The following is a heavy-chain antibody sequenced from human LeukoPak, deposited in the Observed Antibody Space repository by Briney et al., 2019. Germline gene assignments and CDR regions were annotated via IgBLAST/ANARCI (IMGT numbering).Heavy chain of an antibody. J-gene: IGHJ4*02. V-gene: IGHV4-4*07. CDR1: GGSLSSYY. CDR2: IYTSGST. D-gene: IGHD6-19*01. CDR3: ARDHPGYSSGRAFDY. Sequence: SETLSLTCTVSGGSLSSYYWSWVRQPAGKGLEWIGRIYTSGSTNYNPSLKSRVTMSVDTSKNQFSLKLSSVTAADTAVYYCARDHPGYSSGRAFDYWGQGTLVTVSS.